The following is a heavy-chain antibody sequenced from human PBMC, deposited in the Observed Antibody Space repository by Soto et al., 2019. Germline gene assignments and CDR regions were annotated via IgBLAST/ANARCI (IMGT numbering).Heavy chain of an antibody. CDR1: GGSISSGGYS. D-gene: IGHD4-17*01. J-gene: IGHJ4*02. Sequence: QLQLQESGSGLVKPSQTLSLTCAVSGGSISSGGYSWSWIRQPPGKGLEWIAYIYHSGSTYYNPSLQSRGTLSVDRSKNQFSLKLSSVTAADTAVYYGARAWTTVTAFDYWGQGTLVTVSS. V-gene: IGHV4-30-2*01. CDR3: ARAWTTVTAFDY. CDR2: IYHSGST.